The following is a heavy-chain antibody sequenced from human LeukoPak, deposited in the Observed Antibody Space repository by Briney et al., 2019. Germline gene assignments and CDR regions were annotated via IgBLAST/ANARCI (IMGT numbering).Heavy chain of an antibody. CDR2: INHSGST. D-gene: IGHD6-13*01. J-gene: IGHJ4*02. Sequence: SETLSLTCAVYGGSFSGYYWSWIRQPPGKGLEWIGEINHSGSTNYNPSLKSRVTISVDTSENQFSLKLSSVTAADTAVYYCARHYGYSSSWHDYWGQGTLVTVSS. V-gene: IGHV4-34*01. CDR1: GGSFSGYY. CDR3: ARHYGYSSSWHDY.